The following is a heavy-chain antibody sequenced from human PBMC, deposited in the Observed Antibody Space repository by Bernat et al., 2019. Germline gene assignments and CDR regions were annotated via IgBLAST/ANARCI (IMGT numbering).Heavy chain of an antibody. CDR2: IDWDDDK. D-gene: IGHD3-22*01. J-gene: IGHJ3*02. V-gene: IGHV2-70*04. Sequence: QVTLKESGPALVKPTQTLTLTCTFSGFSLSTSGMRVSWIRQPPGKALEWLARIDWDDDKFYSTSLKTRLTISKDTSKNQVVLTMTNMDPVDTATYYCVRITMTDAFDIWGQGTMVTVSS. CDR3: VRITMTDAFDI. CDR1: GFSLSTSGMR.